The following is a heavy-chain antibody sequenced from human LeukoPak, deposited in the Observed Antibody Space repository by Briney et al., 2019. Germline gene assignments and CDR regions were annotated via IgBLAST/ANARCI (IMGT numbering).Heavy chain of an antibody. D-gene: IGHD2-8*01. J-gene: IGHJ4*02. V-gene: IGHV5-51*01. Sequence: GESLKISCKASGHSFSSYWIEWVRQMPGKGLEWMGFIYPGDSDTRYSPSFQGQVTISVDKSIGTAYHKWSSLKASSTAVYYCARGNTNSEYWGQGTLVTVSS. CDR2: IYPGDSDT. CDR1: GHSFSSYW. CDR3: ARGNTNSEY.